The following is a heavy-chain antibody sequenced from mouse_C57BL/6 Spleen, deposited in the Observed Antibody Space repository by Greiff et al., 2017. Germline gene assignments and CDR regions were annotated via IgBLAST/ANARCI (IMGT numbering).Heavy chain of an antibody. CDR1: GFTFSSYG. D-gene: IGHD2-4*01. V-gene: IGHV5-6*01. J-gene: IGHJ3*01. Sequence: EVMLVESGGDLVKPGGSLKLSCAASGFTFSSYGMSWVRQTPDKRLEWVATISSGGSYTYYPDSVKGRFTISRDNAKNTLYLQMSSLKSEDTSMYDCARDDYDEGAWFAYWGQGTLVTVSA. CDR3: ARDDYDEGAWFAY. CDR2: ISSGGSYT.